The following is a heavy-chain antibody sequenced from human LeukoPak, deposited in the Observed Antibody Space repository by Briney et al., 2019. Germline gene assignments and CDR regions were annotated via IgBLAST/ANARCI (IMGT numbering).Heavy chain of an antibody. CDR2: ISGSGGST. Sequence: GGSLRLSCAAPGFTFSSYAMSWVRQAPGKGLEWVSAISGSGGSTYYADSVKGRFTISRDNSKNTLYLQMNSLRAEDTAVYYCAKAQWFGELLPGYWGQGTLVTVSS. D-gene: IGHD3-10*01. CDR3: AKAQWFGELLPGY. J-gene: IGHJ4*02. CDR1: GFTFSSYA. V-gene: IGHV3-23*01.